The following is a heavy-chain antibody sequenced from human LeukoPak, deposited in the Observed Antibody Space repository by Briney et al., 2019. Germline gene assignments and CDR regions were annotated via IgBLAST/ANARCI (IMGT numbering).Heavy chain of an antibody. Sequence: PGGSLRLSCEASGFTFNNYWMSWLRQTPGKGLEWVANIKQDGSEEYYLDSVKGRFSVSRDNGKDSLYLQMNSLRAEDTAIYYCARSYISPNWFDPWGQGTLVTASS. V-gene: IGHV3-7*01. CDR1: GFTFNNYW. CDR2: IKQDGSEE. CDR3: ARSYISPNWFDP. D-gene: IGHD3-16*01. J-gene: IGHJ5*02.